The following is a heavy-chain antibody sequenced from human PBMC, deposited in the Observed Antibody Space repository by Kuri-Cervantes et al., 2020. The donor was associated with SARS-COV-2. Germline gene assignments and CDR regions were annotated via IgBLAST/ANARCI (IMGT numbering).Heavy chain of an antibody. CDR3: ARLRRHNNAWFVTGYYMDV. Sequence: SQTLSLTCAVYGGSFSDNHWTWVRQPPGKGLEWIGEINYSGTTNYNPSLKSRVTMSVDTSKNQFSLNLTSVTAADTAVNYCARLRRHNNAWFVTGYYMDVWGKGTTVTVSS. D-gene: IGHD3-10*01. CDR1: GGSFSDNH. V-gene: IGHV4-34*01. J-gene: IGHJ6*03. CDR2: INYSGTT.